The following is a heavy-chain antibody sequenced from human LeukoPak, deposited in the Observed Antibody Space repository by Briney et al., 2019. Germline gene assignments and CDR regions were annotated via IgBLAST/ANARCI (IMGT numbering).Heavy chain of an antibody. CDR2: IWYDGSNK. J-gene: IGHJ5*02. D-gene: IGHD5-18*01. V-gene: IGHV3-33*08. CDR3: ARSYTADTAINH. Sequence: PGGSLRLSCAASGFTFSSYWMHWVRQAPGKGLEWVAVIWYDGSNKYYADSVKGRFTISRDNSKNTLYLQMNSLRAEDTAVYYCARSYTADTAINHWGQGTLVTVSS. CDR1: GFTFSSYW.